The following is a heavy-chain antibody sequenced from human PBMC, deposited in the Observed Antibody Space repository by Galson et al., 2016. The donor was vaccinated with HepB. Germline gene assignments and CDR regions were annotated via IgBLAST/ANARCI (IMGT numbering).Heavy chain of an antibody. CDR1: GYTFTSHY. V-gene: IGHV1-46*01. CDR3: AKNYLSWEGRATTLWFDP. Sequence: SVKVSCKASGYTFTSHYFHWVRQAPGQGLEWMTIINPSGGSTNYAQKFQGRVTMTRDMSTSTVYMELSSLRSEDTAVYYCAKNYLSWEGRATTLWFDPWGQGTLVTVSS. CDR2: INPSGGST. J-gene: IGHJ5*02. D-gene: IGHD1-26*01.